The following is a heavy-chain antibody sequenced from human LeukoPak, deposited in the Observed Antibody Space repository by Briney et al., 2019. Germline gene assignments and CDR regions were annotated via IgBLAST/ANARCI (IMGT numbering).Heavy chain of an antibody. CDR3: AKGPNYYGSGSYYKIGTFDY. CDR2: VSPDGNLA. Sequence: GGSLRLSCAGSGFTLSSSWMHWVRQAPGKGPVWVAHVSPDGNLANYADSVKGRFTISRDNSKNTLYLQMNSLRAEDTAVYYCAKGPNYYGSGSYYKIGTFDYWGQGTLVTVSS. D-gene: IGHD3-10*01. CDR1: GFTLSSSW. V-gene: IGHV3-74*01. J-gene: IGHJ4*02.